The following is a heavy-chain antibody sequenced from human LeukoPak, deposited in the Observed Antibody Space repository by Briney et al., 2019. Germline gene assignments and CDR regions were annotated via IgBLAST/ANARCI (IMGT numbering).Heavy chain of an antibody. Sequence: GGSLSLSCAATGFTFFNYALAWVRQAPGKGLQSVSYISHSGHRTCYTASVLGRFTVSRDNSKNTLYLEMKGLTAEDTAVYYCAKDRRHCTSTFCSGDHFDSWGQGTLVTVSS. J-gene: IGHJ4*02. D-gene: IGHD2-8*01. CDR2: ISHSGHRT. CDR3: AKDRRHCTSTFCSGDHFDS. V-gene: IGHV3-23*01. CDR1: GFTFFNYA.